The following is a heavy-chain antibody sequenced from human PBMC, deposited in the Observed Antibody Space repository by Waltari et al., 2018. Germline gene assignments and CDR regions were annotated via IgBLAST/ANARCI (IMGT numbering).Heavy chain of an antibody. CDR3: ARDPHITTTTGSHY. V-gene: IGHV1-2*02. CDR2: INPNSGGT. Sequence: QVRLVQSGAEVKRPGASVKVSCQGSGYTFTAYYLHWVRRAPGQGREWMGWINPNSGGTSFAAKFQGRVTLTSDTSINTVYMELTRLKSDDTAVYYCARDPHITTTTGSHYWGQGTLVTVSS. CDR1: GYTFTAYY. J-gene: IGHJ4*02. D-gene: IGHD4-17*01.